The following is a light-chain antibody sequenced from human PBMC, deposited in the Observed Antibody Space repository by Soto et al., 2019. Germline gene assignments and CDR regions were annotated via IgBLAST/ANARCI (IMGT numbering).Light chain of an antibody. J-gene: IGKJ3*01. CDR2: DAS. CDR1: QDIGNY. V-gene: IGKV1-33*01. CDR3: QQYDDLIFT. Sequence: DIQMTQSPSSLSASVGDRVTLTCQASQDIGNYLNWYQQKPGKAPKLLMHDASSLKTGVPSRFSGSGSGTKFTFTISSLQPEDFATYYCQQYDDLIFTFGPGTKVDIK.